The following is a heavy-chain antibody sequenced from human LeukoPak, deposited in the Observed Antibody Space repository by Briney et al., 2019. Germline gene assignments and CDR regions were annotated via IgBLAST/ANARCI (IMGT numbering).Heavy chain of an antibody. CDR1: GFTVSDYS. CDR3: AKSTTEGYFDY. CDR2: ISGSGSYT. Sequence: GGSLRLSCAASGFTVSDYSMSWVRQAPGKGLEWVSAISGSGSYTDYADSVKGRFTISRDNSKNTLYLQMNSLRAEDTAVYYCAKSTTEGYFDYWGQGTLVTVSS. D-gene: IGHD1-14*01. V-gene: IGHV3-23*01. J-gene: IGHJ4*02.